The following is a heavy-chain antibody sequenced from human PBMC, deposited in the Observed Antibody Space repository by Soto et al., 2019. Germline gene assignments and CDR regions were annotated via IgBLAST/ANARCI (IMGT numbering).Heavy chain of an antibody. CDR2: INKDGSEI. V-gene: IGHV3-7*01. CDR1: GVNLSGYW. CDR3: ASPNSELNGEDWLFDY. D-gene: IGHD1-7*01. J-gene: IGHJ4*02. Sequence: PGGSPRLSCAASGVNLSGYWMNLARQVPGKGLEWVANINKDGSEIRYVVSLKGRFTISRDNTKKLLYLQMNSLRAEDTAVYYCASPNSELNGEDWLFDYWGQGTLVTVSS.